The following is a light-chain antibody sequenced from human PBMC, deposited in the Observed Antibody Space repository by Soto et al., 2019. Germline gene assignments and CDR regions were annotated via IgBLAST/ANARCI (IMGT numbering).Light chain of an antibody. CDR3: QQYHDWPPYT. CDR2: GAS. Sequence: ELVLTQSPGTLSLSPGDRATLSCRSSQSAYSSYLSWYQQKPGQAPRLLIYGASNRATGIPDRFSGSGSGTDFTLTISGLEPEDFAVYYCQQYHDWPPYTFGQGTKVDIK. V-gene: IGKV3-20*01. CDR1: QSAYSSY. J-gene: IGKJ2*01.